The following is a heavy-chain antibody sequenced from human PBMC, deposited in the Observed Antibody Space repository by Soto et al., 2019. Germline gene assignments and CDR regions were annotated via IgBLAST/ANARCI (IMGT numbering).Heavy chain of an antibody. V-gene: IGHV4-59*01. Sequence: SETLSLTCTVSGGSISSYYWSWIRQPPGKGLEWIGYIYYSGSTNYNPSLKSRVTISVDTSKNQFSLKLSSATAADTAVYYCARGGPWSGYYRYYYYYYMDVWGKGTTVTVSS. CDR3: ARGGPWSGYYRYYYYYYMDV. D-gene: IGHD3-3*01. CDR1: GGSISSYY. CDR2: IYYSGST. J-gene: IGHJ6*03.